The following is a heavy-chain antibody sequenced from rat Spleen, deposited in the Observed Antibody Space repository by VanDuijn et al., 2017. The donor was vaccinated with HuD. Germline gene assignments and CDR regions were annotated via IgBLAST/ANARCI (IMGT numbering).Heavy chain of an antibody. J-gene: IGHJ2*01. V-gene: IGHV3-3*01. CDR1: GYSITSSYR. Sequence: EVQLQESGPGLVKPSQSLSLTCSVTGYSITSSYRWNWIRKFPGNKLEWMGYITNEGITNYNPSLRSRISITRDTAKNQFFLQVNSVTTDDTATYYCARGNNYKAYWGQGVMVTVSS. D-gene: IGHD1-10*01. CDR2: ITNEGIT. CDR3: ARGNNYKAY.